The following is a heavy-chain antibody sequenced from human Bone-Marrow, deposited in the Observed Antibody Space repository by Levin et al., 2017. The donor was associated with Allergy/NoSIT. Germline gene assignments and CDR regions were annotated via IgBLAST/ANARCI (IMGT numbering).Heavy chain of an antibody. J-gene: IGHJ4*02. D-gene: IGHD3-22*01. V-gene: IGHV4-4*02. CDR2: IYHSGST. CDR1: GGSISSSNW. CDR3: ASVHYYYDSSGYASPSY. Sequence: PSETLSLTCAVSGGSISSSNWWSWVRQPPGKGLEWIGEIYHSGSTNYNPSLKSRVTISVDKSKNQFSLKLSSVTAADTAVYYCASVHYYYDSSGYASPSYWGQGTLVTVSS.